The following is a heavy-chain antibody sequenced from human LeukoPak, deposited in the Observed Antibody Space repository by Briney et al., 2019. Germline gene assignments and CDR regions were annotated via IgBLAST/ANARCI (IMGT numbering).Heavy chain of an antibody. CDR1: GFTFSSYS. CDR3: ARAPDGIQLWLMRYYYMDV. D-gene: IGHD5-18*01. Sequence: PGGSLRLSCAASGFTFSSYSMNWVRQASGKGLEWVSSISSSSSYIYYADSVKGRFTISRDNAKNSLYLQMNSLRAEDTAVYYCARAPDGIQLWLMRYYYMDVWGKGATVTVSS. V-gene: IGHV3-21*01. CDR2: ISSSSSYI. J-gene: IGHJ6*03.